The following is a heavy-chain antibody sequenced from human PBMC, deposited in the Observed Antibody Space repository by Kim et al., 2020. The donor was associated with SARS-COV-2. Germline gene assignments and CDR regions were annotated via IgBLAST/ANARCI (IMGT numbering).Heavy chain of an antibody. D-gene: IGHD6-13*01. CDR2: ISSSSSYI. V-gene: IGHV3-21*01. CDR3: ASFIRPGIAAAGTTASY. Sequence: GGSLRLSCAASGFTFSSYSMNWVRQAPGKGLEWVSSISSSSSYIYYADSVKGRFTISRDNAKNSLYLQMNSLRAEDTAVYYCASFIRPGIAAAGTTASYWGQGTLVTVSS. J-gene: IGHJ4*02. CDR1: GFTFSSYS.